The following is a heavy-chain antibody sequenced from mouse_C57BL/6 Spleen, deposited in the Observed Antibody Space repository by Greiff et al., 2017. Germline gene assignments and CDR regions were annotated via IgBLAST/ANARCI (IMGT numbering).Heavy chain of an antibody. V-gene: IGHV3-6*01. D-gene: IGHD1-1*01. CDR3: ASYYASSYGAMDY. Sequence: DVQLQESGPGLVKPSQSLSLTCSVTGYSITSGYYWNWIRQFPGNKLAWMGYISYDGSNNYNPSLKNRISSTRDTSKNQFFLKLNSLTTEDTATYYCASYYASSYGAMDYWGQGTSVTVSS. CDR2: ISYDGSN. CDR1: GYSITSGYY. J-gene: IGHJ4*01.